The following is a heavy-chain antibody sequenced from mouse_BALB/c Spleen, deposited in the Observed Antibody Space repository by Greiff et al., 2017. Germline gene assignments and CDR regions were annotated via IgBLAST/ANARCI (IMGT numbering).Heavy chain of an antibody. CDR3: NAEDYYGSSSAWFAY. CDR1: GFNIKDYY. J-gene: IGHJ3*01. D-gene: IGHD1-1*01. CDR2: IDPENGDT. V-gene: IGHV14-4*02. Sequence: VQLQQSGAELVRSGASVKLSCTASGFNIKDYYMHWVKQRPEQGLEWIGWIDPENGDTEYAPKFQGKATMTADTSSNTAYLQLSSLTSEDTAVYYCNAEDYYGSSSAWFAYWGQGTLVTVSA.